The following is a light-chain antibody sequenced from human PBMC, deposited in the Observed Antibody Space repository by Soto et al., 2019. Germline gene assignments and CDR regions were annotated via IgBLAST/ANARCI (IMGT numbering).Light chain of an antibody. CDR1: SSNIGTYA. Sequence: QSVLTQPPSVSEAPGQRVTISCSGSSSNIGTYAVNWYQQVPGKAPKLLIYFDDLLSSGVSDRFSGSKSGTSASLAISGLQSEDEADSYCAAWDDRLNYVFGTGTKVTVL. J-gene: IGLJ1*01. CDR2: FDD. CDR3: AAWDDRLNYV. V-gene: IGLV1-36*01.